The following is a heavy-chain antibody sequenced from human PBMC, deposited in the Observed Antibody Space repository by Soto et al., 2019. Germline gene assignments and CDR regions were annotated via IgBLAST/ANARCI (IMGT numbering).Heavy chain of an antibody. D-gene: IGHD1-1*01. J-gene: IGHJ4*02. V-gene: IGHV1-46*01. Sequence: QVQMVQSGAEVKKAGASVKVSCKASGYTFIDYYIHWVRQAPGQGLEWMGIINPSGYTSTLSQRFQGRLTMTSDTSTSTVYMELGSLTSEDTAIYYCARDLHGAFTTMAHWGQGTLVTVSS. CDR3: ARDLHGAFTTMAH. CDR2: INPSGYTS. CDR1: GYTFIDYY.